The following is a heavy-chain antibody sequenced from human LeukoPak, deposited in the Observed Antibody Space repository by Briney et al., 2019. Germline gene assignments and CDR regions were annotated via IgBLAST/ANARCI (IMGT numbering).Heavy chain of an antibody. CDR1: GFTFSSYG. V-gene: IGHV3-30*18. CDR2: ISYDGSNK. D-gene: IGHD5-12*01. J-gene: IGHJ4*02. CDR3: AKVRYGGYYYYFDY. Sequence: PGGSLRLSCAASGFTFSSYGMHWVRQAPGKGLEWVAVISYDGSNKYYADSVKGRFTISRDNSKNTLYLQMNSLRAEDTAVYYCAKVRYGGYYYYFDYWGQGTLVTVSS.